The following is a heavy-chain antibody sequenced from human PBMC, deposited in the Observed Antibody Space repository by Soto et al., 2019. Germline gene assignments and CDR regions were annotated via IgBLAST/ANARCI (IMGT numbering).Heavy chain of an antibody. CDR2: IYWNDDE. J-gene: IGHJ4*02. CDR3: AHTLVVLGYCSSTSCLYHFDY. CDR1: GFSLSTSGVG. D-gene: IGHD2-2*01. Sequence: SGPTLVNPTQTLTLTCTFSGFSLSTSGVGVGWIRQPPGKALEWLALIYWNDDERYSPSLKSRLTITKDTSKNQVVLTMTNMDPVDTATYYCAHTLVVLGYCSSTSCLYHFDYWGQGTLVTVYS. V-gene: IGHV2-5*01.